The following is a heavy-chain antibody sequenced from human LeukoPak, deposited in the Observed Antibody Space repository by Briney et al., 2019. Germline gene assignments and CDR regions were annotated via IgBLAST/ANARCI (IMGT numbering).Heavy chain of an antibody. CDR1: GGSINGYY. J-gene: IGHJ4*02. Sequence: PETLSLTCTVSGGSINGYYWNWIRQPAGKGLEWIGRIDSNGSPSHNPSLTSRITMSVDTSKNQFSLKLRSVTAADTAVYFCARTAYTSGWGSDYWGQGTLVTVSS. CDR2: IDSNGSP. D-gene: IGHD6-19*01. CDR3: ARTAYTSGWGSDY. V-gene: IGHV4-4*07.